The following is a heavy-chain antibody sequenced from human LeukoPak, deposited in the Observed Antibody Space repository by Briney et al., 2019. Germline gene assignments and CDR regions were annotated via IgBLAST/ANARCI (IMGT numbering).Heavy chain of an antibody. J-gene: IGHJ6*03. Sequence: ASVKVSCKASGYTFTSYDINWVRQATGQGLEWMGWMNPNSGNTGYAQKFQGRVTMTRNTSISTAYMELSSLRSEDTAVYYCARGSSHYDFWRGYYATGEYYYYMDVWGKGTTVTVSS. V-gene: IGHV1-8*01. CDR1: GYTFTSYD. CDR3: ARGSSHYDFWRGYYATGEYYYYMDV. CDR2: MNPNSGNT. D-gene: IGHD3-3*01.